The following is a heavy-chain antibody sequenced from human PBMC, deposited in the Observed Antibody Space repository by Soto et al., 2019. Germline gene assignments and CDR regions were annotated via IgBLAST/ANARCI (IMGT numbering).Heavy chain of an antibody. CDR3: ARGQRFSDWFDP. V-gene: IGHV4-4*07. CDR2: IYSSGTT. CDR1: GGSISGYY. Sequence: SETLSLTCTVSGGSISGYYWTWIRQPAGKGLEWIGRIYSSGTTKYNPSLKSRVTMSLDTSKNQFSLSLSSVTATDTAVYYCARGQRFSDWFDPWGPGTLVTVSS. J-gene: IGHJ5*02. D-gene: IGHD3-3*01.